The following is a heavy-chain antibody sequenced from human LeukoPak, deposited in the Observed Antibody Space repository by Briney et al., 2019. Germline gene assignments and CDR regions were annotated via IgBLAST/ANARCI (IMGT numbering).Heavy chain of an antibody. Sequence: GGSLRLSCAASGFTFSSYGMHWVRQAPGKGLEWVAFIRYDGSNKYYADSVKGRFTISRDNSKNTLYLQMNSLRVEDTAVYYCARAGRGLRYFDWLTHDYWGQGTLVTVSS. J-gene: IGHJ4*02. D-gene: IGHD3-9*01. CDR3: ARAGRGLRYFDWLTHDY. V-gene: IGHV3-30*02. CDR2: IRYDGSNK. CDR1: GFTFSSYG.